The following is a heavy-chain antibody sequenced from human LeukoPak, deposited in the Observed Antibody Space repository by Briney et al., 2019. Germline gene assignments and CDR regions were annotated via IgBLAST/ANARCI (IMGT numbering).Heavy chain of an antibody. CDR1: RYTFTSYD. CDR3: ASEMKDIVVVPAAHYYYGMDV. V-gene: IGHV1-8*01. J-gene: IGHJ6*02. Sequence: ASVKVSCKASRYTFTSYDFNWLRQATGQGPEWMGWMNPNSGATGYAQKFQGRVTMTRSASINTAYMELTNLRSEDTAVYYCASEMKDIVVVPAAHYYYGMDVWGQGTTVTVSS. D-gene: IGHD2-2*01. CDR2: MNPNSGAT.